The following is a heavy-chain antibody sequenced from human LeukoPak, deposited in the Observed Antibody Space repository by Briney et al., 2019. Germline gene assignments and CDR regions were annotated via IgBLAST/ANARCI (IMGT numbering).Heavy chain of an antibody. CDR2: INPDTGGT. Sequence: ASVKVSRKASGYTFTNYYMHWVRQPPGQGLEWMGIINPDTGGTSYAQKFQGRLTMTRDTSTSTVYMELSSLRSEDTAVYFCARVLTGDFDYWGQGTLVTVSS. CDR1: GYTFTNYY. J-gene: IGHJ4*02. D-gene: IGHD7-27*01. CDR3: ARVLTGDFDY. V-gene: IGHV1-46*01.